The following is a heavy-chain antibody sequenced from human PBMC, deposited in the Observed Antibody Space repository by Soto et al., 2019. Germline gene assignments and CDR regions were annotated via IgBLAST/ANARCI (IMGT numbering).Heavy chain of an antibody. V-gene: IGHV4-4*02. CDR3: AKCITALGPIDY. D-gene: IGHD6-6*01. Sequence: SEKLSLTCAVSGGSISRSHWWSWVRQPPGKGLEWIGEIYHSGSTNYNPSLKSRVTISVDKSKNQFSLKLSSVTAADTAVYYCAKCITALGPIDYWGQGTLVTVS. CDR1: GGSISRSHW. J-gene: IGHJ4*02. CDR2: IYHSGST.